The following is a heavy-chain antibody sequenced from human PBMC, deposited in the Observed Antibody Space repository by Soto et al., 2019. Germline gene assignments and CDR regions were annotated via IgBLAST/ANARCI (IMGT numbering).Heavy chain of an antibody. V-gene: IGHV1-2*04. CDR2: IKPNSGGT. CDR3: ARTRSGYYSSYGMDV. D-gene: IGHD3-22*01. J-gene: IGHJ6*02. CDR1: GYTFTGYY. Sequence: ASVKVSCKASGYTFTGYYMHWVRQAPGQGLEWMGWIKPNSGGTNYAQKFQGWVTMTRDTSISTAYMELSRLRSDDTAVYYCARTRSGYYSSYGMDVWGQGTTVTVAS.